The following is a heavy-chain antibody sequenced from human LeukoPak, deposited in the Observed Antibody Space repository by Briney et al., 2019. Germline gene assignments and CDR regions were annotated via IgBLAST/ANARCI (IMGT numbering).Heavy chain of an antibody. CDR1: GFTFSSYA. D-gene: IGHD2-2*01. Sequence: PGGSLRLSCAASGFTFSSYAMSWVRQAPGKGLEWVSAISSSGGSTYYADSVKGRFTISRDNFNNALYLQMNGLRLEDTAVYYCATLRDIVLVATTPTDVWGKGTTVIVSS. CDR3: ATLRDIVLVATTPTDV. V-gene: IGHV3-23*01. J-gene: IGHJ6*03. CDR2: ISSSGGST.